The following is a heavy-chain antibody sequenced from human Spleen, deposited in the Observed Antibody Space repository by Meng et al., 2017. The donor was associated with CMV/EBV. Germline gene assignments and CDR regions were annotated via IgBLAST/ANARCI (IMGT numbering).Heavy chain of an antibody. V-gene: IGHV3-73*01. CDR3: VPMYYYDSSGYPTYRDY. J-gene: IGHJ4*02. CDR1: FSGAA. D-gene: IGHD3-22*01. CDR2: IRSKANSYAT. Sequence: FSGAAMHWVRQTSGKGLEWVGRIRSKANSYATAYAASVKGRFTISRDDSKNTAYLQMNSLKTEDTAVYYCVPMYYYDSSGYPTYRDYWGQGTLVTVSS.